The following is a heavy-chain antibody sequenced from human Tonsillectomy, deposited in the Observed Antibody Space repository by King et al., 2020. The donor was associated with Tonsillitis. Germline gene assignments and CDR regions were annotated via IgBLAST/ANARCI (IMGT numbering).Heavy chain of an antibody. CDR3: AKDMTSNWDSPNDAFDV. CDR2: IWYDGSNK. V-gene: IGHV3-33*06. J-gene: IGHJ3*01. Sequence: VQLVESGGGVVQPGRSLRLSCASSGFTFSSYGMHWVRQAPGKGLEWVAVIWYDGSNKYYAVFVKGRFTISRDNSKNTLYLHMNSLRAEDTAVFYCAKDMTSNWDSPNDAFDVWGQGTMVTVSS. CDR1: GFTFSSYG. D-gene: IGHD1-7*01.